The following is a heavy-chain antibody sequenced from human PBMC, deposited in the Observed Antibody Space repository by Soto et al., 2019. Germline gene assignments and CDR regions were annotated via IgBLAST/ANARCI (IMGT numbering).Heavy chain of an antibody. CDR1: GGSVSSGSNY. CDR2: IYHGGST. J-gene: IGHJ5*02. CDR3: ARVGPWVPYYYDSSPYTFENWFDP. D-gene: IGHD3-22*01. Sequence: SETLSLTCTVSGGSVSSGSNYWSWLRQPPGKGLEWIGSIYHGGSTYYNPSLNSRVTLSIDMTNNHVSLILNSVTAADTAVYYCARVGPWVPYYYDSSPYTFENWFDPWGQGTLVTVSS. V-gene: IGHV4-39*02.